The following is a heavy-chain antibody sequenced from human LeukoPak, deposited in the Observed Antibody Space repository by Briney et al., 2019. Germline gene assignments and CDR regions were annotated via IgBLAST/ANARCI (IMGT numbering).Heavy chain of an antibody. CDR2: IIPIFGTT. D-gene: IGHD6-13*01. V-gene: IGHV1-69*06. CDR3: ARVVGLTGYSSSWYSGYYYYMDV. J-gene: IGHJ6*03. CDR1: GGTFSSYA. Sequence: ASVKVSCKASGGTFSSYANSWVRQAPGQGLEWMGGIIPIFGTTNYAQKFQDRVTITADKSTSTAYMELSSLRSEDTAVYYCARVVGLTGYSSSWYSGYYYYMDVWGKGTTVTVSS.